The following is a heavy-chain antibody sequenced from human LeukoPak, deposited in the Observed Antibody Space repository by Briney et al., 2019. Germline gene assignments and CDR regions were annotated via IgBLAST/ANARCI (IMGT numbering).Heavy chain of an antibody. Sequence: GSSVKVSCKASGGTFSDYAFSWARQAPGQELEWMGRIIPILDVANYAQNFQGRVTITADISTSTAYMELSSMRSEDTAVYYCARVGYCSGGTCYGRIDYWGQGTLVTVSS. CDR1: GGTFSDYA. CDR3: ARVGYCSGGTCYGRIDY. V-gene: IGHV1-69*04. D-gene: IGHD2-15*01. CDR2: IIPILDVA. J-gene: IGHJ4*02.